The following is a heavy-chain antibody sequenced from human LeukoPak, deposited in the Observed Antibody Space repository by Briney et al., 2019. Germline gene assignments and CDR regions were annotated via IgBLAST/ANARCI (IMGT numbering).Heavy chain of an antibody. D-gene: IGHD3-10*01. CDR2: VDHSGST. CDR1: GGSFSGYY. Sequence: PSETLSLTCGVYGGSFSGYYWSWIRQAPGKGLEWIGEVDHSGSTHYNSSLKSRLTISVDASKQQLFLTLTSVTAADTAVYYCARVRGLWFGDKSDDWGQGTLVTVSS. J-gene: IGHJ4*02. CDR3: ARVRGLWFGDKSDD. V-gene: IGHV4-34*01.